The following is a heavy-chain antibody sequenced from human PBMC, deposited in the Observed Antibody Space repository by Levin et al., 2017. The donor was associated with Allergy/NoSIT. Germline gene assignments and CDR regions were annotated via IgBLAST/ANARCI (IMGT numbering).Heavy chain of an antibody. J-gene: IGHJ4*02. CDR1: RYIFGDYF. D-gene: IGHD3-22*01. Sequence: EASVKVSCKASRYIFGDYFIHWVRQAPGQGLEWMGWINPHSGDTKYAQEFQGRVTMTRDTSISTAYMELTRLTSDDTAVYYCARDLYNDDSVFGYWGQGTLVNVFS. V-gene: IGHV1-2*02. CDR2: INPHSGDT. CDR3: ARDLYNDDSVFGY.